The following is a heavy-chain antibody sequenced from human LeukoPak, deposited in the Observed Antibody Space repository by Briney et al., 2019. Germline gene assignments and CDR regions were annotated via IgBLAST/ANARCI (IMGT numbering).Heavy chain of an antibody. CDR3: AKVSSRGWWIRFEGKYYFDY. D-gene: IGHD5-12*01. J-gene: IGHJ4*02. CDR2: ISGSGGST. Sequence: GGSLRLSCAASGFTFSSYAMSWVRQAPGKGLEWVSAISGSGGSTYYADSVKGRFTISRDNSKNTLYLQMNSLRAEDTAVYYCAKVSSRGWWIRFEGKYYFDYWGQGTLVTVSS. V-gene: IGHV3-23*01. CDR1: GFTFSSYA.